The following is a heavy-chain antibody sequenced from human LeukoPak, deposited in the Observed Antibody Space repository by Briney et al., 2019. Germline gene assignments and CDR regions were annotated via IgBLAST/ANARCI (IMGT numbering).Heavy chain of an antibody. CDR3: ARRGVVTATSFDAMDV. J-gene: IGHJ6*03. Sequence: PSETLSLTCAVYGGSFSGYYWSWIRQPPGKGLEWIGEINHSGSTNYNPSLKSRVTISVDTSKTQFSLRLSSVTTADTAVYYCARRGVVTATSFDAMDVWGNGTTVTVSS. CDR1: GGSFSGYY. D-gene: IGHD2-21*02. CDR2: INHSGST. V-gene: IGHV4-34*01.